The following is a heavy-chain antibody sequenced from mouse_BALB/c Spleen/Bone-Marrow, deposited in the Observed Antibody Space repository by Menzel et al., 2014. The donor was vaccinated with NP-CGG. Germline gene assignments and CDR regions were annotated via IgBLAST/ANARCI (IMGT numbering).Heavy chain of an antibody. CDR3: ARDGNYDYYGMDY. CDR1: GYTFTDYA. D-gene: IGHD2-1*01. V-gene: IGHV1-67*01. CDR2: ISIYYDIT. Sequence: QVQLQQSGPELVRPGESVKISCKGSGYTFTDYAMHWVKQSHAKSLEWIGVISIYYDITNYNQKFEGKATMTLDISSGTAYMELARLTSEDSAIYYCARDGNYDYYGMDYWGQGTSVTVSS. J-gene: IGHJ4*01.